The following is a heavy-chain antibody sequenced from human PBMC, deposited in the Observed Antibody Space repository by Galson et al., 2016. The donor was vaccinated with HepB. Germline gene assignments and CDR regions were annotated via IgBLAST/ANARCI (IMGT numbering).Heavy chain of an antibody. CDR2: IRGSGTGT. Sequence: SLRLSCAASGFSISIYSMNWVRQAPGKGLEWVSAIRGSGTGTSYTDSVKGRFTISRDNSKNTLYLQMNSLRAEDAAVYYCAKISLGGYNSGWCGSFGIWGRGTMVTVSS. J-gene: IGHJ3*02. CDR3: AKISLGGYNSGWCGSFGI. CDR1: GFSISIYS. V-gene: IGHV3-23*01. D-gene: IGHD6-19*01.